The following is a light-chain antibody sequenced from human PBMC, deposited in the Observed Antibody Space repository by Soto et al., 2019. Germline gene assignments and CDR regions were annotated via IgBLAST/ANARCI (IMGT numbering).Light chain of an antibody. CDR3: QQYGSSPTWT. CDR1: QSVSSSY. V-gene: IGKV3-20*01. CDR2: GAS. Sequence: TMSTQSPCTVSLSPGERATLPCRASQSVSSSYLAWYQQKPGQAPRLLIYGASSRATGIPDRFSGSGSGTDFTLTISRLEPEDFAVYYCQQYGSSPTWTFGQGTKVDIK. J-gene: IGKJ1*01.